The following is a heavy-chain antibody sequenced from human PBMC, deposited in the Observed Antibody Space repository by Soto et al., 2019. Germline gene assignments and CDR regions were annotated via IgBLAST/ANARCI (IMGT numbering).Heavy chain of an antibody. J-gene: IGHJ6*02. Sequence: EVQLVESGGGLVQPGGSLRLSCAASGFAFSTYWMHWVRQAPGKGLLWVARIKFDGSSTYSADSVKGRFTISRDDAKNTLYLQMKVLRVDDTAVYYCARGAKNIYAMDVWGQGTTVTVSS. CDR3: ARGAKNIYAMDV. CDR2: IKFDGSST. V-gene: IGHV3-74*01. CDR1: GFAFSTYW.